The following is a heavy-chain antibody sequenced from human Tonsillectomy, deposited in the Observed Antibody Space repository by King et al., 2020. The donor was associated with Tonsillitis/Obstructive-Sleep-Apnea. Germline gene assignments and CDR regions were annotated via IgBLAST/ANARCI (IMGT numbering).Heavy chain of an antibody. Sequence: VQLVESGGGLVQPGGSLRLSWVASGFTFSSYAMTWVRQAPGKGLEWVSAISGSGGSTYYADSVKGRFTMSRDNSKNTLNLQMTSLRAEDTAVYYCAKDGGLTYYDLWNGWDNKFYYMDAWGKGTTVTVSS. V-gene: IGHV3-23*04. CDR1: GFTFSSYA. CDR3: AKDGGLTYYDLWNGWDNKFYYMDA. J-gene: IGHJ6*03. CDR2: ISGSGGST. D-gene: IGHD3-3*01.